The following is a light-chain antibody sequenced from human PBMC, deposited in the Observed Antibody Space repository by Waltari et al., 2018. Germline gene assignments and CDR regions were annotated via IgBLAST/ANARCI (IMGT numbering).Light chain of an antibody. CDR2: AAS. CDR1: QDVARW. J-gene: IGKJ3*01. Sequence: DIQMTQSPSSVSASVGDRVTITCRASQDVARWVAWYQQKPGKAPNLLIYAASSLHSGVPSRFSGSGSGTYFTLTISSLQPDDFATYYCQQANSFPPTFGPGTTVDIK. V-gene: IGKV1D-12*01. CDR3: QQANSFPPT.